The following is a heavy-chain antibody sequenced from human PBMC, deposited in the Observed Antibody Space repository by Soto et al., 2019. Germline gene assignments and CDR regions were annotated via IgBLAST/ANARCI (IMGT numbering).Heavy chain of an antibody. CDR3: ARAITMVRGVPSWFDP. CDR1: GGSVSSGSYY. Sequence: KPSETLSLTCTVSGGSVSSGSYYWSWIRQPPGKGLEWIGYIYYSGSTNYNPSLKSRVTISVDTSKNQFSLKLSSVTAADTAVYYCARAITMVRGVPSWFDPWGQGTLVTVS. J-gene: IGHJ5*02. D-gene: IGHD3-10*01. CDR2: IYYSGST. V-gene: IGHV4-61*01.